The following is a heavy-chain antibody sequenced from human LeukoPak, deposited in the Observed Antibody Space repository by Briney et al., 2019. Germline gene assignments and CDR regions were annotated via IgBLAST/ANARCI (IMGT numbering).Heavy chain of an antibody. CDR1: GGSISSYY. CDR3: ARVMVGDCYSCYYGMDV. D-gene: IGHD2-21*02. CDR2: IYYSGST. Sequence: ASETLSLTCTVSGGSISSYYWSWIRQPPGKGLEWIGDIYYSGSTNYNPSLKSRVTISVDTSKNQFSLKLSSVTAADTAVYYCARVMVGDCYSCYYGMDVWGQGTTVTVSS. V-gene: IGHV4-59*01. J-gene: IGHJ6*02.